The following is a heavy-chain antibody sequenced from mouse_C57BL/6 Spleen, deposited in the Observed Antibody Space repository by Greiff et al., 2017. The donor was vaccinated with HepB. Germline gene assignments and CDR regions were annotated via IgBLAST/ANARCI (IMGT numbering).Heavy chain of an antibody. J-gene: IGHJ1*03. V-gene: IGHV1-4*01. D-gene: IGHD1-1*01. CDR2: INPSSGYT. CDR3: ASHGSSLYWYFDV. Sequence: QVQLKQSGAELARPGASVKMSCKASGYTFTSYTMHWVKQRPGQGLEWIGYINPSSGYTKYNQKFKDKATLTADKSSSTAYMQLSSLTSEDSAVYYCASHGSSLYWYFDVWGTGTTVTVSS. CDR1: GYTFTSYT.